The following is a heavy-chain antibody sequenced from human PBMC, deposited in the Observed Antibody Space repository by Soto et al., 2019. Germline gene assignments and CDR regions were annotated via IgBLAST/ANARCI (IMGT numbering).Heavy chain of an antibody. CDR1: GGSISSGDYY. D-gene: IGHD2-15*01. J-gene: IGHJ6*02. CDR3: ARVPKGFCSGGSCYPALYYGMDV. Sequence: KPSETLSLTCTVSGGSISSGDYYWSWIRQPPGKDLEWIGYIYYSGSTYYNPSLKSRVTISVDTSKNQFSLKLSSVTAADTAVYYCARVPKGFCSGGSCYPALYYGMDVWGQGTTVTVSS. V-gene: IGHV4-30-4*01. CDR2: IYYSGST.